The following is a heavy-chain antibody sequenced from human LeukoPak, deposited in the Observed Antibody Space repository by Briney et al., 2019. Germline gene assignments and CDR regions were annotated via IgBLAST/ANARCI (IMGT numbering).Heavy chain of an antibody. CDR1: GGSIRNFY. CDR3: ARVRASNLRYFDWLSVEPFGY. J-gene: IGHJ4*02. V-gene: IGHV4-59*08. D-gene: IGHD3-9*01. CDR2: MYYTGST. Sequence: SETLSLTCTVSGGSIRNFYWSWIRQPPGKGLERIGYMYYTGSTNYNPSLKSRVTIPIDTSKNQFSLKLSSVTAADTAVYYCARVRASNLRYFDWLSVEPFGYWGQGTLVTVSS.